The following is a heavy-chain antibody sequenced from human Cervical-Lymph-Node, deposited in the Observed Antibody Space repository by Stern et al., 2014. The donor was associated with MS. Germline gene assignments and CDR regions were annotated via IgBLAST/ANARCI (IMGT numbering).Heavy chain of an antibody. CDR2: LHASGAT. D-gene: IGHD1-26*01. V-gene: IGHV4-61*02. CDR3: ARGHWELLGNNYFDS. Sequence: QVQLQESGPGLVKPSQTLSLTCTVSGASISSGTSYWSWIRQPAGGGLEWIGRLHASGATYYHPSPKSRVHISGDTSKNQFSLNLNSVTAADTAVYYCARGHWELLGNNYFDSWGQGTLVTVSS. J-gene: IGHJ4*02. CDR1: GASISSGTSY.